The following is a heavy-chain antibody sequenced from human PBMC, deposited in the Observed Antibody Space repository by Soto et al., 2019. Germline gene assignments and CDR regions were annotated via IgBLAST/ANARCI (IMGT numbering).Heavy chain of an antibody. Sequence: EVHLVESGGGLVQPGGSLRLSCAASGFTFSSYWMHWVRQAPGKGLVWVSRINADGTTTTYADSVKGRFTISRDNAKNTVDLQMDRLRAEDTAVYFCATVATHSYNWVDPWGQGTLVTISS. J-gene: IGHJ5*02. CDR1: GFTFSSYW. V-gene: IGHV3-74*01. CDR3: ATVATHSYNWVDP. CDR2: INADGTTT. D-gene: IGHD1-1*01.